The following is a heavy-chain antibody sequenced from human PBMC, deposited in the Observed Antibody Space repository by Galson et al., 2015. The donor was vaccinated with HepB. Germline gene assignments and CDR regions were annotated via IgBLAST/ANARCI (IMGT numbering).Heavy chain of an antibody. D-gene: IGHD3-22*01. Sequence: SLRLSCAASGFTFDDYAMHWVRQAPGKGLEWVSGISWNSGSIGYADSVKGRFTISRDNAKNSLYLQMNSLRAEDTALYYCAKGDNYYDSSGYYRDNYGMDVWGQGTTVTVSS. V-gene: IGHV3-9*01. J-gene: IGHJ6*02. CDR3: AKGDNYYDSSGYYRDNYGMDV. CDR1: GFTFDDYA. CDR2: ISWNSGSI.